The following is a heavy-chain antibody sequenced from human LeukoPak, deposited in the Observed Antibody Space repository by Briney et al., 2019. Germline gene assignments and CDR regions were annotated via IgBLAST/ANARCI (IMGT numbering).Heavy chain of an antibody. CDR3: VRHISIGKGAYDY. J-gene: IGHJ4*02. D-gene: IGHD1-1*01. CDR1: GGSLINYY. CDR2: IRYSGKT. V-gene: IGHV4-59*08. Sequence: SETLSLTCTVSGGSLINYYWSCVRQSPGKGLEWIGYIRYSGKTDSNPSLESRVTVSVDTAKNQFYLRLTSVTAADTAVYYCVRHISIGKGAYDYWGQGILVTVSS.